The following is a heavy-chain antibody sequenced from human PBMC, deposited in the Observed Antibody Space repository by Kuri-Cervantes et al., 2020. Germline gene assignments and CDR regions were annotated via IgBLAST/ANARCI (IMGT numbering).Heavy chain of an antibody. V-gene: IGHV4-34*01. CDR2: INHSGST. Sequence: SETLSLTCAVYGGSFSGYYWSWIRQPPGKGLEWIGEINHSGSTNYNPSLRGRVSISVDTSKNQFSLKLSSVTAEDTAVYYCASPGYSRPGAFDIWGQGTMVTVSS. J-gene: IGHJ3*02. CDR1: GGSFSGYY. CDR3: ASPGYSRPGAFDI. D-gene: IGHD6-13*01.